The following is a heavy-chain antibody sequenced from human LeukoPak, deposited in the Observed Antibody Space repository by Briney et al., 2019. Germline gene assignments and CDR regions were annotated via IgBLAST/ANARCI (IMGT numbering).Heavy chain of an antibody. V-gene: IGHV3-23*01. J-gene: IGHJ4*02. CDR1: GFIFSDYV. D-gene: IGHD6-19*01. CDR2: SGTGGRT. Sequence: PGGSLRLSCAGSGFIFSDYVMSWVRQAPGKGLEWVSASGTGGRTYYADSVKGRFTISRDNSKKTVFLQMDGLRAEDTAVYYCAKVSGWSWFDYWGQGTLVTVSS. CDR3: AKVSGWSWFDY.